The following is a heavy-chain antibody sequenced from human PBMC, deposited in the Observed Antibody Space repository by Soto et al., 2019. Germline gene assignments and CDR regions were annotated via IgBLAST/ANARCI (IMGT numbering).Heavy chain of an antibody. CDR3: ARFLGGIPARPFDY. J-gene: IGHJ4*02. D-gene: IGHD6-6*01. Sequence: QVQLVESGGGLVKPGGSVRLSCAASGFSFSDSYMSWVRQAPGKGLEWVSYISGSSITISHADSVKGRFTISRDNGKNSVYLQMDSLRAEDTAVYYCARFLGGIPARPFDYWGQGTRVTVSS. CDR2: ISGSSITI. CDR1: GFSFSDSY. V-gene: IGHV3-11*01.